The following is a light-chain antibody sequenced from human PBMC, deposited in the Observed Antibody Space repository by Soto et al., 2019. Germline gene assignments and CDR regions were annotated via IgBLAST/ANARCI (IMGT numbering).Light chain of an antibody. V-gene: IGLV2-14*01. CDR2: EVN. J-gene: IGLJ1*01. CDR3: SAYTTSNTLI. Sequence: SALTQLRSVSGSPGQSVTISCTGTSSDVGGYDYVSWYQQHPGTAPKLILYEVNNRPSGVSNRFSGSKSGNTASLIISGFQTEDEANYYCSAYTTSNTLIFGTGTKVTVL. CDR1: SSDVGGYDY.